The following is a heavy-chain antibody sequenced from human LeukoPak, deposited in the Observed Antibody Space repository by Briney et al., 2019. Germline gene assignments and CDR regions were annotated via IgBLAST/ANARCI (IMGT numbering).Heavy chain of an antibody. Sequence: SETLSPTCTVSGGSISSYYWSWIRQPPGKGLEWIGYIHYSGSTNYNPSLKSRVTISVDTSKNQFSLKLSSVTAADTAVYYCASQYSSGWGYFDYWGQGTLVTVSS. CDR1: GGSISSYY. V-gene: IGHV4-59*01. D-gene: IGHD6-19*01. J-gene: IGHJ4*02. CDR2: IHYSGST. CDR3: ASQYSSGWGYFDY.